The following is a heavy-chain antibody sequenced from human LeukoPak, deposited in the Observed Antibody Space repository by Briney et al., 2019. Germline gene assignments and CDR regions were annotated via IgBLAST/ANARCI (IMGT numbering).Heavy chain of an antibody. CDR1: GYTFTSYD. J-gene: IGHJ4*02. CDR3: ARVGMVRGVTPLGY. V-gene: IGHV1-8*01. CDR2: MNPNSGNT. Sequence: ASVKVSCKASGYTFTSYDINWVRQATGQGLEWMGWMNPNSGNTGYAQKFQGRVTMTRNTSISTAYMELSSLRSEDTAVYYCARVGMVRGVTPLGYWGQGTLVTVSS. D-gene: IGHD3-10*01.